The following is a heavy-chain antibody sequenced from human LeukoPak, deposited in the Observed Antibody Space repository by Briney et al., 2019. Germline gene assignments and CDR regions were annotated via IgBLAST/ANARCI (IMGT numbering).Heavy chain of an antibody. J-gene: IGHJ4*02. CDR2: IIPIFGTA. CDR1: GGTFSIYA. D-gene: IGHD1-26*01. Sequence: SVKVSCKASGGTFSIYAISWVRQAPGQGLEWMGGIIPIFGTANYAQKFQGRVTITADESTSTAYMELSSLRSEDTAVYYCARDRWWEPTDFSFDYWGQGTLVTVSS. V-gene: IGHV1-69*13. CDR3: ARDRWWEPTDFSFDY.